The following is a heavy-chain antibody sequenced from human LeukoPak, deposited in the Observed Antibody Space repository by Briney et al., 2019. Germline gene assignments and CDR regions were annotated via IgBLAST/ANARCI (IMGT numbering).Heavy chain of an antibody. CDR3: AREGLENYGPGTPYLDF. CDR2: IKKDGSEQ. D-gene: IGHD3-10*01. Sequence: GGSLRLSCAASGFSFSTYWMSWVRHVPGKGLEWVANIKKDGSEQYYVDSVKGRFSISRDNAKNSLYLQMNSLRAEDTAIYYCAREGLENYGPGTPYLDFWGQGTLVTVSS. CDR1: GFSFSTYW. J-gene: IGHJ4*02. V-gene: IGHV3-7*03.